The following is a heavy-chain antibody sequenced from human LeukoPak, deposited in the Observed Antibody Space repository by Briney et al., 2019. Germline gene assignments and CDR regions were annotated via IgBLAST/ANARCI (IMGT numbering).Heavy chain of an antibody. CDR3: ARDYADYVGYFFFDY. V-gene: IGHV3-23*01. D-gene: IGHD4-17*01. J-gene: IGHJ4*02. CDR1: GFTFNNYA. Sequence: PGGSLRLSCVASGFTFNNYAMHWLRQAPGKGLEWVSSISGGGETTYYADSAKGRFTISRDNSQNTLYLQMNSLRAEDTAVYYCARDYADYVGYFFFDYWGQGTLVTVSS. CDR2: ISGGGETT.